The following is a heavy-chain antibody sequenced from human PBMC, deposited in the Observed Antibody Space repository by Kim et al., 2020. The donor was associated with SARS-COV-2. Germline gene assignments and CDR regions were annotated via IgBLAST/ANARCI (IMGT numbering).Heavy chain of an antibody. J-gene: IGHJ4*02. CDR3: ARGPQWGYNTIPFDY. Sequence: SETLSLTCAVYGGSFSGYYWSWIRQPPGKGLEWIGEINHSGSTNYNPSLKSRVTISVDTSKNQFSLKLSSVTAADTAVYYCARGPQWGYNTIPFDYWGQG. D-gene: IGHD5-12*01. V-gene: IGHV4-34*01. CDR2: INHSGST. CDR1: GGSFSGYY.